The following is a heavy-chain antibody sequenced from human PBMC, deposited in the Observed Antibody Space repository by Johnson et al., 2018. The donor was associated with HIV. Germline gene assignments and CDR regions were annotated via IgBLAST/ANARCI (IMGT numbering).Heavy chain of an antibody. CDR2: INSDGSST. J-gene: IGHJ3*02. CDR1: GFTVSSNY. D-gene: IGHD6-6*01. CDR3: ARGEEEQLGDAFDI. Sequence: VQLVESGGGLVQPGGSLRLSCAASGFTVSSNYMSWVRQAPGKGLEWVSRINSDGSSTSYADSVKGRFTISRDNAKNTLYLQMNILRAEDTAVYYCARGEEEQLGDAFDIWGQGTMVTVSS. V-gene: IGHV3-74*02.